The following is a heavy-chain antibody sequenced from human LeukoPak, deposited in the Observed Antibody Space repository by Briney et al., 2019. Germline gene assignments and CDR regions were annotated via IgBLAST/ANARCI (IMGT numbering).Heavy chain of an antibody. CDR1: GYSFSSQW. D-gene: IGHD2-15*01. CDR2: IYPADSDT. Sequence: GESLKISCKGSGYSFSSQWIGWVRQMPGEGLEWMGVIYPADSDTRYSPSFQGQVTISADKSISTAYLRWRSLKASDTAMYYCATSPYCSGGSCYLSAYWGQGTLVTVSS. V-gene: IGHV5-51*01. J-gene: IGHJ4*02. CDR3: ATSPYCSGGSCYLSAY.